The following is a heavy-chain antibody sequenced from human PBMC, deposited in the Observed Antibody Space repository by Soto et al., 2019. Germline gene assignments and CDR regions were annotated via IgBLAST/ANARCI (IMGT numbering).Heavy chain of an antibody. J-gene: IGHJ6*02. D-gene: IGHD2-21*02. CDR1: GYSISSGYY. V-gene: IGHV4-38-2*02. Sequence: PSETLSLTCAVSGYSISSGYYWGWIRQPPGKGLEWIGSIYHSGSTYYNPSLKSRVTISVDTSKNQFSLKLSSVTAADTAVYYCARDNVGVVTATYYYYYGMDVWGQGTTVTVSS. CDR2: IYHSGST. CDR3: ARDNVGVVTATYYYYYGMDV.